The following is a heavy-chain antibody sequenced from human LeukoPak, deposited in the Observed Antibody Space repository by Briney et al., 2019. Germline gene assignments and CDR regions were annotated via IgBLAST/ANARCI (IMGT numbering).Heavy chain of an antibody. CDR2: IYMRGRT. CDR3: ARETSDTAMASYYFDQ. J-gene: IGHJ4*02. CDR1: GGSISTYY. Sequence: SETLSLTCTVSGGSISTYYWSWIRQPAGKGLKWIGRIYMRGRTNYNPSLQSRVTMSVDTSKNQFSLKLRSVTDADTAVYYCARETSDTAMASYYFDQWGQGTLVTVSS. V-gene: IGHV4-4*07. D-gene: IGHD5-18*01.